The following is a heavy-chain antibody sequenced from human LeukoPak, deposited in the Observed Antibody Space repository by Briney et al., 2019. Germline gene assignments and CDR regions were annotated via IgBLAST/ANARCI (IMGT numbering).Heavy chain of an antibody. CDR1: GFTFSSYA. J-gene: IGHJ5*02. V-gene: IGHV3-53*01. Sequence: GALRLFCAASGFTFSSYAMHWVRQAPGKGLEWVSIIYSGDSTSYADSVKGRFTISRDNSKNTLYLQMNSLRAEDTAVYYCAKAHPPPLYFDGPGWFDPWGQGTLVTVSS. CDR3: AKAHPPPLYFDGPGWFDP. CDR2: IYSGDST. D-gene: IGHD3-9*01.